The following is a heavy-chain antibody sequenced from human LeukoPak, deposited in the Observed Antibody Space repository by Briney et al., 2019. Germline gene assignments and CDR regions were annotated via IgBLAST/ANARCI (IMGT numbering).Heavy chain of an antibody. J-gene: IGHJ4*02. CDR1: GFTVSSNC. CDR3: ARRAGDYSHPYDY. Sequence: GGTLRLSCAASGFTVSSNCMSWVRQAPGKGLEWVSFIYSGGSTYYEDSVKGRFTISRDNSKNTLYLQMNSLRAEDTAVYYCARRAGDYSHPYDYWGQGTLVTVSS. CDR2: IYSGGST. V-gene: IGHV3-53*01. D-gene: IGHD3-22*01.